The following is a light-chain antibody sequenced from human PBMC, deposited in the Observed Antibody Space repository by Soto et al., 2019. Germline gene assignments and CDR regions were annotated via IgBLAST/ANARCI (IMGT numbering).Light chain of an antibody. V-gene: IGLV2-14*01. Sequence: QSVLAQPASVSGSPGQSITISCARTNRDVGGYNYVSWYQQYPGKAPKLNIYEVTHRPSGVSNRFSGSKSGNTASLTISGLQAEDEDDYYCSSYSSSSALDVIFGGGTKLTVL. CDR1: NRDVGGYNY. CDR2: EVT. CDR3: SSYSSSSALDVI. J-gene: IGLJ2*01.